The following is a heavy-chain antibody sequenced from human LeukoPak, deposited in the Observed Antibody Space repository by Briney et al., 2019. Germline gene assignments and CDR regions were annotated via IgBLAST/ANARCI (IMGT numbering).Heavy chain of an antibody. CDR1: GGSFSGYY. D-gene: IGHD2-2*01. V-gene: IGHV4-34*01. CDR3: ARGLKGDIVVVPAANGYWFDP. Sequence: SETLSLTCAVYGGSFSGYYWSWLRQPPGKGLEWIGEINHSGSTNYNPSLKSRVTISVDTSKNQFSLKLSSVTAADTAVYYCARGLKGDIVVVPAANGYWFDPWGQGTLVTVSS. CDR2: INHSGST. J-gene: IGHJ5*02.